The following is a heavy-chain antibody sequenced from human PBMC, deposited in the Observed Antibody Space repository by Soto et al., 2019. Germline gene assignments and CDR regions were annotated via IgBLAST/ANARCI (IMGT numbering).Heavy chain of an antibody. CDR3: ARDDEGGSYCDLGY. CDR2: ISTNGGST. D-gene: IGHD3-10*01. V-gene: IGHV3-64D*06. CDR1: GFTFSIYA. J-gene: IGHJ4*02. Sequence: GDSLRPSCSASGFTFSIYAMHWVRQAPGKGLEYVSSISTNGGSTDYADSVKGRFTISRDNSKNTVYLQMSSLRVEDTAVYYCARDDEGGSYCDLGYWGQGT.